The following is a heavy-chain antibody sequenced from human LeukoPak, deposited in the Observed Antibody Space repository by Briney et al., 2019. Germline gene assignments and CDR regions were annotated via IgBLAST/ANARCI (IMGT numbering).Heavy chain of an antibody. J-gene: IGHJ4*02. Sequence: GASVTVSCKASGYSFTSYYLHWVRQAPGQGLEWMGIINPSGGSTSYAQKFQGRVTMTRDTSSNTVYMELSSLTSEDTAVHYCARDVVGATNYWGQGTLVTVSS. CDR1: GYSFTSYY. V-gene: IGHV1-46*01. CDR3: ARDVVGATNY. D-gene: IGHD1-26*01. CDR2: INPSGGST.